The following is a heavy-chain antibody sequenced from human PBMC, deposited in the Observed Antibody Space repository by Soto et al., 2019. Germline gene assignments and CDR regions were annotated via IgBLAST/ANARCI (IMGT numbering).Heavy chain of an antibody. J-gene: IGHJ4*02. V-gene: IGHV3-23*01. CDR3: AKGMIVVVNRVQFDY. CDR2: ISGSGGST. Sequence: PGGSLRLSCAASVFTFSSYAMSWVRQAPGKGLEWVSAISGSGGSTYYADSVKGRFTISRDNSKNTLYLQMNSLRAEDTAVYYCAKGMIVVVNRVQFDYWGQGTLVTVSS. D-gene: IGHD3-22*01. CDR1: VFTFSSYA.